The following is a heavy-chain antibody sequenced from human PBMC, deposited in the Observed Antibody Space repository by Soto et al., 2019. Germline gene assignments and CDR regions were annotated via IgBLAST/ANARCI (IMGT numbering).Heavy chain of an antibody. J-gene: IGHJ4*02. V-gene: IGHV3-30-3*01. CDR3: ARDYYKYYDSSGYYRSPAY. CDR2: ISYDGSDK. D-gene: IGHD3-22*01. CDR1: GFTFSSYA. Sequence: GESLRLSCAASGFTFSSYAMHWVRQAPGKGLEWVALISYDGSDKDYADSVKGRFTISRDNSRNTLFLQMNSLRAEDTAVYYCARDYYKYYDSSGYYRSPAYWGQGTLVTVSS.